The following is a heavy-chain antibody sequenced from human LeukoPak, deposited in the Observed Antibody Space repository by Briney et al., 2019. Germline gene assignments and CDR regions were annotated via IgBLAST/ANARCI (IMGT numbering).Heavy chain of an antibody. V-gene: IGHV3-30*02. CDR2: ISYDGSKK. CDR3: SQGLLS. CDR1: GFIFSIPD. J-gene: IGHJ5*02. Sequence: AGGSLRLSCAASGFIFSIPDMHWVRQAPGKGLQWVAFISYDGSKKHCADSVQGRCTISRDNSKNTLSLQLNSLRPDDTAVFYCSQGLLSWGQGTLLTVAA.